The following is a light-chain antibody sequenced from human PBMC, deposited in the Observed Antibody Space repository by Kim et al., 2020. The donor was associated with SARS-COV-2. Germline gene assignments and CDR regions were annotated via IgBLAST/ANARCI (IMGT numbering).Light chain of an antibody. V-gene: IGLV2-8*01. CDR1: SSDVGGYNF. Sequence: QSVLTQPPSASGSPGQSVTISCTGTSSDVGGYNFVSWYQQHPGKAPRLMIYAVTKRPSGVPDRFSGSKSANTASLTVSGLQAEDEADYYCSSYAGSSNFVFGGGTQLTVL. J-gene: IGLJ3*02. CDR2: AVT. CDR3: SSYAGSSNFV.